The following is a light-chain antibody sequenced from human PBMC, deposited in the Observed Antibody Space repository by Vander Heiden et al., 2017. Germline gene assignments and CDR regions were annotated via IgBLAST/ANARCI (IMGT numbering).Light chain of an antibody. CDR2: CND. CDR3: AESDAGLSGGV. Sequence: QSVLTQPPSPSGTPAQRVTISCSGSSSNIGSNYLDWSQQLQATAPNRLIVCNDQRPSGVPDRCLCCQSGTYASPQTIGRHSEDEADDYWAESDAGLSGGVFGGGTKLTVL. J-gene: IGLJ2*01. V-gene: IGLV1-47*02. CDR1: SSNIGSNY.